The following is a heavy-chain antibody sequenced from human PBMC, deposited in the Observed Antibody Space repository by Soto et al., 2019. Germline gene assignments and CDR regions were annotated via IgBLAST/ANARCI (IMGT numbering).Heavy chain of an antibody. J-gene: IGHJ4*02. CDR2: IYHSGST. CDR3: GRDRGVVVATGRGDYFVS. Sequence: QVQLQESGPGLVKPSGTLSLTCAVSGGSISSSNWWSWVRQPPGKGLEWIGEIYHSGSTNYNPSLKSRVTIAVGNSKHGCTLKLGCVTAWDPAVYYCGRDRGVVVATGRGDYFVSWGKGTLLTVSS. CDR1: GGSISSSNW. D-gene: IGHD2-15*01. V-gene: IGHV4-4*02.